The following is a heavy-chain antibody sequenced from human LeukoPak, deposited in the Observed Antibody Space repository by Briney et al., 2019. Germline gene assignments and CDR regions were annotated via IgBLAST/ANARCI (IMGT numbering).Heavy chain of an antibody. CDR3: VTAQPGSDSYKGDY. CDR1: GYTFTSYG. Sequence: VASVKVSCKASGYTFTSYGISWVRQAPGQGLEWMGWISAYNGNTNYAQKFQGRVTMTEDTSADTAYMEPSSLRSEDTAVFYCVTAQPGSDSYKGDYWGQGSLVTVSS. D-gene: IGHD3-16*01. J-gene: IGHJ4*02. V-gene: IGHV1-18*01. CDR2: ISAYNGNT.